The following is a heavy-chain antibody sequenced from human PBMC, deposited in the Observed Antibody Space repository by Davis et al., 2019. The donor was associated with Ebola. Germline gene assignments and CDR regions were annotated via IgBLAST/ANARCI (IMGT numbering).Heavy chain of an antibody. V-gene: IGHV1-2*06. CDR3: ARLSSTWSSLYGMDV. D-gene: IGHD6-13*01. J-gene: IGHJ6*02. Sequence: AASVKVSCKASGYTFTGYYIHWVRQAPGQGLEWMGRINPYSGGTNYAQKFQGRVTITRDTSATTAYMELSSLRSEDTAVYFCARLSSTWSSLYGMDVWGQGTTVTVSS. CDR1: GYTFTGYY. CDR2: INPYSGGT.